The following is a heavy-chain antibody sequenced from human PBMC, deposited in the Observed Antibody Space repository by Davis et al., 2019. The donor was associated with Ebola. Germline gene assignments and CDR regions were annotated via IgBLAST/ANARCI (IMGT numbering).Heavy chain of an antibody. D-gene: IGHD5-18*01. CDR3: VKAGGYSYGTRKDYFDY. J-gene: IGHJ4*02. Sequence: GVLKISCSASGFTFSSYAMHWVRQAPGKGLEYVSAISSNGGSTYYADSVKGRFTISRDNSKNTLYLQMSSLRAEDTAVYYCVKAGGYSYGTRKDYFDYWGQGTLVTVSS. CDR1: GFTFSSYA. V-gene: IGHV3-64D*08. CDR2: ISSNGGST.